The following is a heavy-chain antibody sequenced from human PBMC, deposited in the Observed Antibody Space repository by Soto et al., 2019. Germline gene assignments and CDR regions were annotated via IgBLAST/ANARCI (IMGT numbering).Heavy chain of an antibody. CDR3: SREWYYDSSGYSVDD. J-gene: IGHJ4*02. D-gene: IGHD3-22*01. Sequence: QVQLVESGGGVVQPGRSLRLSCAASGFTFSSYAMHWVRQAPGKGLEWVAVISYDGSNKYYADSVKGRFTISRDNSKNPLYLQMHSLRAEDTAVYYCSREWYYDSSGYSVDDWGQGTLVTVSS. V-gene: IGHV3-30-3*01. CDR2: ISYDGSNK. CDR1: GFTFSSYA.